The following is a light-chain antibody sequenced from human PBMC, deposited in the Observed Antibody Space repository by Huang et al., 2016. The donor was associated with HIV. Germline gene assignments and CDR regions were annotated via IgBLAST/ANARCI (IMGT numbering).Light chain of an antibody. J-gene: IGKJ2*01. CDR3: MQALQTPYT. CDR2: LAS. Sequence: DIVMTQSPLSLPVTPGEPASISCRSNQSLLHESGHNYLDWYLQKPVQSPQLLIYLASTRASGVPDRFTGSGSGTDFTLLINKVEAQDVGVYFCMQALQTPYTFGRGTKLEI. CDR1: QSLLHESGHNY. V-gene: IGKV2-28*01.